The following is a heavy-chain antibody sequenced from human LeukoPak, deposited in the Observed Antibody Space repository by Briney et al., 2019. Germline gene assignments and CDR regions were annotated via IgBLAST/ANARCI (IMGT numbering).Heavy chain of an antibody. D-gene: IGHD2-21*02. CDR1: GFSFRNYG. CDR3: ARLLGGDYLDY. J-gene: IGHJ4*02. Sequence: GGSLRLSCAASGFSFRNYGMSWVRQAPGKGLEWVSALSGSGDTTYYGDSERGRFTISRDNAKNSLYLQMNSLRAEDTAVYYCARLLGGDYLDYWGQGTLVTVSS. V-gene: IGHV3-23*01. CDR2: LSGSGDTT.